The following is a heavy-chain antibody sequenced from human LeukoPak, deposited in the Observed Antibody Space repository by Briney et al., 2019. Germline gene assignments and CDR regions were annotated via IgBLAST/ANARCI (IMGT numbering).Heavy chain of an antibody. D-gene: IGHD5-24*01. CDR1: GFTFDDYA. J-gene: IGHJ4*02. V-gene: IGHV3-9*01. Sequence: GGSLRLSCAASGFTFDDYAMHWVRQAPGKGLEWVSGISWNSGSIGYADSVKGRFTISRDNAKNSLYLQMNSLRAEDTALYYCAKGEMATISTLFDYWGQGTLVIVSS. CDR2: ISWNSGSI. CDR3: AKGEMATISTLFDY.